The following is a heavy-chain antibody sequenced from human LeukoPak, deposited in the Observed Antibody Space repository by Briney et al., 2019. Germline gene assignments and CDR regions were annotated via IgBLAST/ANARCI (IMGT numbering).Heavy chain of an antibody. V-gene: IGHV3-74*01. CDR3: ARGGSIAARAPFDY. CDR2: INSDGSST. J-gene: IGHJ4*02. Sequence: GGSLRLSCAASGFTFSSYWMHWVRQAPGKGLVWVSRINSDGSSTSYADSMKGRFTISRDNAKNTLYLQMNSLRAEDTAVYYCARGGSIAARAPFDYWGQGTLVTVSS. CDR1: GFTFSSYW. D-gene: IGHD6-6*01.